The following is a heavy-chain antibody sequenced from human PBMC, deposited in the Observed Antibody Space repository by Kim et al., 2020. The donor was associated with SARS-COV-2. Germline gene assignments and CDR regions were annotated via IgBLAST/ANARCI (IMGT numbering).Heavy chain of an antibody. CDR2: ISSSGSTI. D-gene: IGHD3-22*01. J-gene: IGHJ3*02. V-gene: IGHV3-48*03. CDR1: GFTFSSYE. CDR3: ARGGYYDSSFFSRYAFDI. Sequence: GGSLRLSCAASGFTFSSYEMNWVRQAPGKGLEWVSYISSSGSTIYYADSVKGRFTISRDNAKNSLYLQMNSLRAEDTAVYYCARGGYYDSSFFSRYAFDIWGQGTMVTVSS.